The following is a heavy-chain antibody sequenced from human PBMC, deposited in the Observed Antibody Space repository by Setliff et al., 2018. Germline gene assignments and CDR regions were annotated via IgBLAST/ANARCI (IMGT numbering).Heavy chain of an antibody. Sequence: GGSLRLSCAASGFTFSSYSMNWVRQAPGKGLEWVSYISSSSSTIYYADSVKGRFTISRDNAKNSLYLQMNSLRAEDTAVYYCASLAYCGGDCYGDAFDIWGQGTMVTVSS. CDR3: ASLAYCGGDCYGDAFDI. J-gene: IGHJ3*02. V-gene: IGHV3-48*01. D-gene: IGHD2-21*02. CDR2: ISSSSSTI. CDR1: GFTFSSYS.